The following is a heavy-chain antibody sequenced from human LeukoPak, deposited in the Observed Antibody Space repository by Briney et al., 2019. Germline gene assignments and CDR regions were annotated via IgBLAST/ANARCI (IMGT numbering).Heavy chain of an antibody. CDR1: GYSISSGYY. J-gene: IGHJ3*02. Sequence: SETLSLTCTVSGYSISSGYYWGWIRQPPGKGLEWIGNIYHSGSTYYNPSLKSRVTISVDTSKNQFSLKLSSVTAADTAVYYCAKQGSSQGAFDIWGQGTMVTVSS. D-gene: IGHD1-26*01. CDR2: IYHSGST. V-gene: IGHV4-38-2*02. CDR3: AKQGSSQGAFDI.